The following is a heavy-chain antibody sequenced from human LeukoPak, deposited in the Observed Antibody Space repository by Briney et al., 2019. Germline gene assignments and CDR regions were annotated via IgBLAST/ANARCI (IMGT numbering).Heavy chain of an antibody. D-gene: IGHD2-15*01. V-gene: IGHV1-69*04. Sequence: SVKVSCKASGYTFTSYGISWVRQAPGQGLEWMGRIIPILGIANYAQKFQGRVTITADKSTSTAYMELSSLRSEDTAVYYCARGSGGSCFDYWGQGTLVTVPS. CDR1: GYTFTSYG. CDR2: IIPILGIA. J-gene: IGHJ4*02. CDR3: ARGSGGSCFDY.